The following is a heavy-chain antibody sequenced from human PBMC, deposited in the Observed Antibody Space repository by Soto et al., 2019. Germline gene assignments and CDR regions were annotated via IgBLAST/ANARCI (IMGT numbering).Heavy chain of an antibody. CDR1: RFAFSSYA. V-gene: IGHV3-23*01. D-gene: IGHD3-3*01. CDR3: AKDFADYDFHPVDY. Sequence: GGSLRLSFAAYRFAFSSYAMNWVRQAPGKGLEWVSAIRGDGSNTYYADSVKGRFTTSRDNSKNMLYLQMNSLRAEDTAVYYCAKDFADYDFHPVDYWGHGNLVTVSS. J-gene: IGHJ4*01. CDR2: IRGDGSNT.